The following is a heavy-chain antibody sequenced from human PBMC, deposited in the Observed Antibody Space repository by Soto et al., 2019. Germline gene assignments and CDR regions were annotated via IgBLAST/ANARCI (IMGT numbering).Heavy chain of an antibody. V-gene: IGHV3-30-3*01. D-gene: IGHD5-18*01. CDR3: ARGPQLWYFDY. Sequence: QVQLVESGGGVVQPGRSLRLSCAASGFTFSSYAMHWVRQAPGKGLEWVAVISYDGSNKYYADSVKGRFTISRDNSKNTLYLQMNSLRAEDTAVYYCARGPQLWYFDYWGQGTLVTVSS. J-gene: IGHJ4*02. CDR2: ISYDGSNK. CDR1: GFTFSSYA.